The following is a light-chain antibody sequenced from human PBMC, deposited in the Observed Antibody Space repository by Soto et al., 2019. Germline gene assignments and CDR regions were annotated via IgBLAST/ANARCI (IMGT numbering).Light chain of an antibody. CDR2: AAS. V-gene: IGKV1-9*01. J-gene: IGKJ1*01. CDR1: QGISDY. Sequence: IQLTQSPSSLSASVGDRVTITCRASQGISDYLAWYQQKPGKAPKLLIYAASILEIGVPSRFSGSGSGTDFTLTISSLQPDDSAMYYCQQYNGYSWTFGRGTKVEIK. CDR3: QQYNGYSWT.